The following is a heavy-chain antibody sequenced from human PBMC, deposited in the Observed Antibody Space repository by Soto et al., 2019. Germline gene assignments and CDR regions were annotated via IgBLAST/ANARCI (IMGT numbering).Heavy chain of an antibody. CDR2: VFSSGST. D-gene: IGHD3-3*02. J-gene: IGHJ6*02. CDR1: GAAISCYY. CDR3: ARVAFSYFGMDV. V-gene: IGHV4-4*07. Sequence: PXETLCLSGRVPGAAISCYYWSWVRQPAGKGLEWIGRVFSSGSTNYNASLKSRVTMSIDTSKNEVSLTLRSVTAADTGVYYCARVAFSYFGMDVWAPGTKVTVTS.